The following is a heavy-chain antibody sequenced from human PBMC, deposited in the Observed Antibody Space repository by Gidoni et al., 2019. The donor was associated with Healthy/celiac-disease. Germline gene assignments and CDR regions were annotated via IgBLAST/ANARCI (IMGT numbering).Heavy chain of an antibody. CDR2: ISYDGSNK. Sequence: QVQLVESGGGVVQPGRSLRLPCAASGSPFSSYAMHWGSQAPGKGLEWVAVISYDGSNKYYADSVKGRFTISRDNSKNTLYLQMNSLRAEDTAVYYCAREKAGTTYYYYGMDVWGQGTTVTVSS. D-gene: IGHD1-7*01. CDR1: GSPFSSYA. J-gene: IGHJ6*02. CDR3: AREKAGTTYYYYGMDV. V-gene: IGHV3-30-3*01.